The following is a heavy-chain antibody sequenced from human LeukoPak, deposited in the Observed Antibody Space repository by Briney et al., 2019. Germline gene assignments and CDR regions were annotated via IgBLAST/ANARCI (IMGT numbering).Heavy chain of an antibody. CDR3: ARSRGTGWSGYYTGFDY. J-gene: IGHJ4*02. Sequence: SVKVSCKASGGTFSSYAISWVRQAPGQGLEWMGRIIPILGIANYAQKFQGRVTITADESTSTAYMELSSLRSEDTAVYYCARSRGTGWSGYYTGFDYWGQGTLVTVSS. CDR2: IIPILGIA. CDR1: GGTFSSYA. D-gene: IGHD3-3*01. V-gene: IGHV1-69*04.